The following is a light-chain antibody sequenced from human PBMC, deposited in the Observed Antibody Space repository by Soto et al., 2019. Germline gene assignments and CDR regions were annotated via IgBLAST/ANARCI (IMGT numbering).Light chain of an antibody. CDR2: DVS. CDR1: SSDVGGYNY. CDR3: SSYTSTSTYVL. Sequence: QSALTQPASVSGSPGQSITISCTGTSSDVGGYNYVSWYQQYPGKAPKLMIYDVSNRPSGVSNRFSGSKSGNTASLTISGRQAEDEADYYCSSYTSTSTYVLFGGGTKVTVL. J-gene: IGLJ2*01. V-gene: IGLV2-14*01.